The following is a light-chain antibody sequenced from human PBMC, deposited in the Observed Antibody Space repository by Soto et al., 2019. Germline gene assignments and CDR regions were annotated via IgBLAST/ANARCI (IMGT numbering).Light chain of an antibody. CDR2: AAS. Sequence: DIQMTQSPSSLSASVGDRVTITCRASQSISSYLNWYQQKPRKAPNLLIYAASSLQSGVQSRFSGSGSGTDFTLTISSLQPEDFATYYCQQSYSTFPFGPGTKVDIK. V-gene: IGKV1-39*01. CDR1: QSISSY. J-gene: IGKJ3*01. CDR3: QQSYSTFP.